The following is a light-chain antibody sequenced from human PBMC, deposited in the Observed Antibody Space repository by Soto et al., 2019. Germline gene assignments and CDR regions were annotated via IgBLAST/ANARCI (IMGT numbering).Light chain of an antibody. CDR2: GAS. J-gene: IGKJ1*01. CDR3: QQYGRSPTT. Sequence: EIVLTQSPGTLSLSPGEGATLSCRASQSVGGTFLAWYQQKGGQAPRLLIYGASSRATGIPDRFSGSGSGTDFTLTISRLEPEDFAVYHCQQYGRSPTTFGQGTKVDIK. CDR1: QSVGGTF. V-gene: IGKV3-20*01.